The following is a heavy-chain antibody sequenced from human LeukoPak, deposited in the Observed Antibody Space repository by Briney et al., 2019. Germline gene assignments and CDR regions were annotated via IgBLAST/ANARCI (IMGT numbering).Heavy chain of an antibody. V-gene: IGHV6-1*01. CDR1: GDSVSSNKAA. CDR2: TYYRSKWYN. D-gene: IGHD5-18*01. J-gene: IGHJ4*02. Sequence: SQTLSLTCAIPGDSVSSNKAAWNWIRQSPSRGLEWLGRTYYRSKWYNDYAVSVKSRITINPHTSKNQVSLQLNSVTPEDTAVYYCARVLDTANSYYFDYWGQGTLVTVSS. CDR3: ARVLDTANSYYFDY.